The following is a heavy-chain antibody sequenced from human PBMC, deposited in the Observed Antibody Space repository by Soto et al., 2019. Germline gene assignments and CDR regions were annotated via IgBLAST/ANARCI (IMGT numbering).Heavy chain of an antibody. CDR1: GFTFRSYA. J-gene: IGHJ4*02. CDR2: IADSRDRT. CDR3: AKGID. V-gene: IGHV3-23*01. D-gene: IGHD2-15*01. Sequence: EVQLLESGGGLVQPGGSLRLSCAASGFTFRSYAMSWVRQAPGKGLEWVSVIADSRDRTYYSDSVKGRFTISRDNSKNTLYRQMHNLRAEDTATYYCAKGIDWGQGTRVTVSS.